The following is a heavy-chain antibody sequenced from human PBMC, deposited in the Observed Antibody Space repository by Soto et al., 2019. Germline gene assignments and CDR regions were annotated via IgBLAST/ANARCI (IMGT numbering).Heavy chain of an antibody. Sequence: SETLSLTCTVSGGSISSYYWSWIRQPPGKGLEWIGYIYYSGSTNYNPSLKSRVTISVDTSKNQFSLKLSSVTAADTAVYYCARILEIAGAWNWFHPWGRETRVTVSS. CDR2: IYYSGST. J-gene: IGHJ5*02. V-gene: IGHV4-59*01. CDR3: ARILEIAGAWNWFHP. CDR1: GGSISSYY. D-gene: IGHD6-19*01.